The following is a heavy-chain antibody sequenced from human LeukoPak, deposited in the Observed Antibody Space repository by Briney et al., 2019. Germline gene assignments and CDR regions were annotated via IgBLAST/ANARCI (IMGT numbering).Heavy chain of an antibody. V-gene: IGHV1-46*01. D-gene: IGHD3-3*01. CDR1: GYTITNNY. J-gene: IGHJ4*02. CDR2: INPSGTGT. Sequence: ASVKVSCKASGYTITNNYMHWVRQAPGQGLEWMGVINPSGTGTSYAQKFQGRITMSRDTSTSTVYMELSSLRSEDTAVYYCARDERLGNGYYHFDYWGQGTLVTVSS. CDR3: ARDERLGNGYYHFDY.